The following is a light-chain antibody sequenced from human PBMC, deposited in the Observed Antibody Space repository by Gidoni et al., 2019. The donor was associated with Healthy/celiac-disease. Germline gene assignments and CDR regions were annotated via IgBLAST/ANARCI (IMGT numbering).Light chain of an antibody. Sequence: QSVLTQPPLVSGAPGQRVTITCTGSSSNIGAGYDVHWYQQLPGTAPKLLIYGNSNRPSGVPDRFSGSKSGTSASLAITGLQAEDEADYYCQSYDSSLSGWRVFGGGTKLTVL. J-gene: IGLJ3*02. V-gene: IGLV1-40*01. CDR3: QSYDSSLSGWRV. CDR2: GNS. CDR1: SSNIGAGYD.